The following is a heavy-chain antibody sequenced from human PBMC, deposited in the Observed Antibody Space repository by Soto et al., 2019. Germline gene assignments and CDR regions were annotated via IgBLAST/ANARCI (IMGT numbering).Heavy chain of an antibody. V-gene: IGHV1-69*13. CDR1: GGTFSSYA. CDR2: IIPIFGTA. CDR3: ASAPLGYCSGGSCPPYYYYYGMDV. J-gene: IGHJ6*02. Sequence: ASVKVSCKASGGTFSSYAISWVRQAPGQGLEWMGGIIPIFGTANYAQKFQGRVTITADESTSTAYMELSSLRSEDTAVYYCASAPLGYCSGGSCPPYYYYYGMDVWGQGTTVTVSS. D-gene: IGHD2-15*01.